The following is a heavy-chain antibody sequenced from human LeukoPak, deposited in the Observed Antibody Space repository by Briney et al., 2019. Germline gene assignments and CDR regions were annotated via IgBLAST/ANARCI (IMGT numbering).Heavy chain of an antibody. D-gene: IGHD5-18*01. Sequence: SETLSLTCTVSGGSISSSSYYWGWIRQPPGKGLEWIGSIYYSGSTYYNPSLKSRVTISVDTSKNQFSLKLSSVTAADTAVYYCAGHVGYSYGKGGSFDYWGQGTLVTVSS. CDR2: IYYSGST. V-gene: IGHV4-39*01. CDR1: GGSISSSSYY. CDR3: AGHVGYSYGKGGSFDY. J-gene: IGHJ4*02.